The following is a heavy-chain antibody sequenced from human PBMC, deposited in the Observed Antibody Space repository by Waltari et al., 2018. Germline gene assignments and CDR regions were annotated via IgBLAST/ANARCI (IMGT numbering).Heavy chain of an antibody. J-gene: IGHJ6*03. D-gene: IGHD3-3*01. CDR2: FYSGGTT. CDR1: GFTFGNYA. V-gene: IGHV3-23*03. CDR3: AKDSSPFLEHRVYYYYYMDV. Sequence: EVQLLESGGGLVQPGGSLRLSCAASGFTFGNYAMSWVRQVLGRGLEGVSVFYSGGTTYYADSVKGRFTISRDNSKNTLYLQMNSLRAEDTAVYYCAKDSSPFLEHRVYYYYYMDVWGKGTTVTVSS.